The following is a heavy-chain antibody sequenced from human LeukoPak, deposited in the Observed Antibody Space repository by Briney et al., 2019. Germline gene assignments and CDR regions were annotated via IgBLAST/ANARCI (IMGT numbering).Heavy chain of an antibody. J-gene: IGHJ4*02. CDR2: INHSGST. CDR3: ALQGDQPLLYPSN. Sequence: PSQTLSLTCTVSGGSISSGGYYWSWIRQPPGKGLEWIGEINHSGSTNYNPSLKSRVTISVDTSKNQFSLKLSSVTAADTAVYYCALQGDQPLLYPSNWGQGTLVTVSS. V-gene: IGHV4-30-2*01. D-gene: IGHD2-2*02. CDR1: GGSISSGGYY.